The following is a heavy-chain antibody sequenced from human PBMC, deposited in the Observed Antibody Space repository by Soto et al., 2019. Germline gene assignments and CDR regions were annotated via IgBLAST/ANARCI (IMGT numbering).Heavy chain of an antibody. J-gene: IGHJ4*02. CDR1: GYTFTSYD. Sequence: QVQLVQPGVEVRNPGASVKVSCKASGYTFTSYDINWVRQATGQGLEWMGWMNPNTGGTGPIQKFQGRVTMNRDTSRNTDYLELSSLTVEDTAVYYCARSHMGTGVHFDSWGQGTLVTFSS. CDR2: MNPNTGGT. D-gene: IGHD7-27*01. CDR3: ARSHMGTGVHFDS. V-gene: IGHV1-8*01.